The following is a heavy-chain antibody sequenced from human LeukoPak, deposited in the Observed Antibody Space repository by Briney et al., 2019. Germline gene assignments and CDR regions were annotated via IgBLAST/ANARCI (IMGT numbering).Heavy chain of an antibody. CDR1: GGSISNTNW. J-gene: IGHJ4*02. CDR2: ISLTGLT. D-gene: IGHD2-8*01. CDR3: SRENGAFSPFGY. Sequence: PSETLSLTCGVSGGSISNTNWWSWARQPPGQGLEWIGAISLTGLTHYNPSLESRVTVSLDKSKNQLSLNLTSVTAADTAVYYCSRENGAFSPFGYWGQGTLVTVLS. V-gene: IGHV4-4*02.